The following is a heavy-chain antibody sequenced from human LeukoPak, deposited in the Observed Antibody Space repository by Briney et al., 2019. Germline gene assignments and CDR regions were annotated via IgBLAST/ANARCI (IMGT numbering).Heavy chain of an antibody. CDR2: ITYSGSTI. J-gene: IGHJ4*02. Sequence: GGSLRLSCAASGFTFSSYEMNWVRQAPGKGLEWVSYITYSGSTIYYADSVKGRFTISRDNAKNSLYLQMSSLRAEDTAVYYCAREDSSSSFDYWGQGTLVTVSS. V-gene: IGHV3-48*03. CDR3: AREDSSSSFDY. D-gene: IGHD6-6*01. CDR1: GFTFSSYE.